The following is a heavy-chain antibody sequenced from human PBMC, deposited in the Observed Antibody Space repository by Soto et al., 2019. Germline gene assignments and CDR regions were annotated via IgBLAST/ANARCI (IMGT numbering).Heavy chain of an antibody. J-gene: IGHJ4*02. V-gene: IGHV3-30*18. CDR3: AKGGRQWLVTSDFNY. Sequence: VQLVESGGGVVQPGRSLRLSCAASGFTFSDYAMHWVRQAPGKGLEWVAVVSHDGRNTHYADSVKGRFTISRDSSKNLVSLEMTSLRAEYTAVYYCAKGGRQWLVTSDFNYWGQGALVPVSS. D-gene: IGHD6-19*01. CDR1: GFTFSDYA. CDR2: VSHDGRNT.